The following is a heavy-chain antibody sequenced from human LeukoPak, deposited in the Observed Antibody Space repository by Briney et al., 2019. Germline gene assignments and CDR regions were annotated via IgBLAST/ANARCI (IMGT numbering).Heavy chain of an antibody. Sequence: GGSLRLSCVGSGFTFSAYGMSWVRQAPGKGLESVSSICGSDGATSYADSVKGRFTISRDNSKNTLYLQMNSLRAEDTAVYYCAKDMRGVVLVPRAYYFDSWGQGTLVTVSS. V-gene: IGHV3-23*01. CDR1: GFTFSAYG. J-gene: IGHJ4*02. CDR2: ICGSDGAT. D-gene: IGHD2-8*02. CDR3: AKDMRGVVLVPRAYYFDS.